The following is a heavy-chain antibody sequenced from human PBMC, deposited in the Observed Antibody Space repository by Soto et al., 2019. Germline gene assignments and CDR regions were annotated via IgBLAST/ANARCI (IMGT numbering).Heavy chain of an antibody. J-gene: IGHJ4*02. CDR1: VGSIISGDYY. V-gene: IGHV4-30-4*01. CDR2: IYYSGST. D-gene: IGHD2-15*01. Sequence: SETLSLTCTFSVGSIISGDYYWSWIRQPPGKGLEWIGYIYYSGSTYYNPSLKSRVTISVDTSKNQFSLKLSSVTAADTAVYYCARASGYLGDITRWGQGTLVTVSS. CDR3: ARASGYLGDITR.